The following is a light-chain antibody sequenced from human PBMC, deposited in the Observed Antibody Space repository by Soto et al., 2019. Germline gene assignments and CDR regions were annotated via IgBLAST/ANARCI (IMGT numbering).Light chain of an antibody. V-gene: IGKV1-5*01. J-gene: IGKJ1*01. CDR2: DAS. CDR3: QQYNSYSLT. Sequence: DIQMTQSPSTLSASVGDRVTITCRASQSISSWLAWYQQKPGKAPKLLIYDASSLESGVPSRFSGSGSGTEFTLTISSLQPDDFATYYCQQYNSYSLTFGHGTKLDIK. CDR1: QSISSW.